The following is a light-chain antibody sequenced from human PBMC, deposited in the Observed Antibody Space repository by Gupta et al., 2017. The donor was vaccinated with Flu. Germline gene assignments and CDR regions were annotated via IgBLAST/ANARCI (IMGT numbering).Light chain of an antibody. V-gene: IGKV3-11*01. Sequence: VLTQSPGTLSLSPGERATLSCRAGQCVSGSLAWYQQKPGQAPWLLIYAASNRATGIPARFSGSGSGTDFTLTISSLEPEDFAVYYCQQRDSWPLTFGGGTKVEIK. J-gene: IGKJ4*01. CDR1: QCVSGS. CDR3: QQRDSWPLT. CDR2: AAS.